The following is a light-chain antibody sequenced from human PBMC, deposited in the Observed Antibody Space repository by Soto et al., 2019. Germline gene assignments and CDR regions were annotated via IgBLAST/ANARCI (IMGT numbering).Light chain of an antibody. J-gene: IGLJ3*02. CDR1: SGSVSSSYP. Sequence: QTVVTQEPSFSVSPGGTVTLTCGLSSGSVSSSYPPSWYQQTPGQAPRTLIYNTDTRSSGVPDRFSGSILGNKAALTITGAQADDEAHYYCLLCLRSVIWVFGGGTKLTVL. V-gene: IGLV8-61*01. CDR3: LLCLRSVIWV. CDR2: NTD.